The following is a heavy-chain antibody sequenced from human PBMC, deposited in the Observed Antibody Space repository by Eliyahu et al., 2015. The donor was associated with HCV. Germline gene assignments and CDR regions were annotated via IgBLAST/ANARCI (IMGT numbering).Heavy chain of an antibody. Sequence: QVQLQESGPGLVKPSETLSLTCTVSGGPITPYYWSWSRQPPGKGLEWIGYIHYSGSTNYNPSLKSRVTISIDTSKNQFSLNLTSVTAADTAVYYCASGGGGIAVAGTGGWFDPWGQGTLVTVSS. J-gene: IGHJ5*02. V-gene: IGHV4-59*01. CDR1: GGPITPYY. CDR3: ASGGGGIAVAGTGGWFDP. CDR2: IHYSGST. D-gene: IGHD6-19*01.